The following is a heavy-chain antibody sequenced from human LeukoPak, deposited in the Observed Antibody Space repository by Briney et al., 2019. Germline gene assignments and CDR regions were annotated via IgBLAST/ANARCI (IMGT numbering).Heavy chain of an antibody. Sequence: ASVKVSCKASGFTFSSSAMQWVRQARGQRREWIGWIVVGSGNTKYPQKFQERVTITRDMSTSTAYMELSSLRSEDTAVYYCAARHGSGSYYNIWGQGTLVTVSS. J-gene: IGHJ1*01. CDR2: IVVGSGNT. CDR3: AARHGSGSYYNI. D-gene: IGHD3-10*01. V-gene: IGHV1-58*02. CDR1: GFTFSSSA.